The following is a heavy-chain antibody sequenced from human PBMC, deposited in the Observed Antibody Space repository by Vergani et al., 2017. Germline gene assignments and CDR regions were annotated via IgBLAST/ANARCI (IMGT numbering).Heavy chain of an antibody. CDR2: ITNEGSNV. D-gene: IGHD1-26*01. CDR3: ARRIVGVDVFYDAIDI. V-gene: IGHV3-30*03. CDR1: GFPFSGYG. J-gene: IGHJ3*02. Sequence: QVVESGGGVVQPGRSLRLSCAGSGFPFSGYGMHWVRQAPGKGLEWVAMITNEGSNVEYADSVNGRFTVSRDNSKNTVYLEMNSLRAGDTAVYYCARRIVGVDVFYDAIDIWGQGTKVTVSS.